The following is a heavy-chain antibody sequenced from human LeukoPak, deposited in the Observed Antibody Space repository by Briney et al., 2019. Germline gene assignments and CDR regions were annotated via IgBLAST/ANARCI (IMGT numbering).Heavy chain of an antibody. Sequence: PGGSLRLSCAASGFTFSSYWMNWARQAPGKGLEWVSAIGGSGGSTYYADSVKGRFTISRDNSKNTLYLQMNSLRAEDTAVYYCAKVSGSGGTKYQPFDYWGQGTLVTVSS. CDR1: GFTFSSYW. V-gene: IGHV3-23*01. J-gene: IGHJ4*02. CDR2: IGGSGGST. D-gene: IGHD2-15*01. CDR3: AKVSGSGGTKYQPFDY.